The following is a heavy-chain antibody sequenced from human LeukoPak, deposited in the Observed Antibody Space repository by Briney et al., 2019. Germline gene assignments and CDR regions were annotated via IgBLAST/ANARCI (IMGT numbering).Heavy chain of an antibody. CDR3: ARGKKGKPRSPYYYYYMDV. CDR1: GGSFSGYY. CDR2: INHSGST. V-gene: IGHV4-34*01. Sequence: SETLSLTCAVYGGSFSGYYWSWIRQPPGKGLEWIGEINHSGSTNYNPSLKSRVTISVDTSKNQFSLKLSSVTAADTAVYYCARGKKGKPRSPYYYYYMDVWGKGTTVTVSS. D-gene: IGHD3-16*02. J-gene: IGHJ6*03.